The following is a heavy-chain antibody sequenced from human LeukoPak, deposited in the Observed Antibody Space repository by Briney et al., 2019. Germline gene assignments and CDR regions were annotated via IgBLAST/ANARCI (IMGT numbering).Heavy chain of an antibody. CDR3: VRVNCAGDCTSRDWYFDL. D-gene: IGHD2-21*02. J-gene: IGHJ2*01. CDR2: IFNPGGAT. Sequence: GGSLRLSCAASGFTFSSYWMHWVRQAPGKGLVWVSRIFNPGGATAYVDSVKGRFTISRDNAENTLSLQMNSLRVEDTAVYYCVRVNCAGDCTSRDWYFDLWGRGTLIVVSS. V-gene: IGHV3-74*01. CDR1: GFTFSSYW.